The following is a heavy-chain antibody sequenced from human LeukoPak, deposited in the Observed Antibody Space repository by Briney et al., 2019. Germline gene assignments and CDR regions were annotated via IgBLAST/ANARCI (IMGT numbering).Heavy chain of an antibody. CDR2: IFYSGST. Sequence: SETLSLTCTVSGGSIYSDNYYWSWIRQPPGKGLECIGYIFYSGSTYYNPSLKSRLSISVDTSKNQFSLKLNSVTAADTAVYYCARGDHDYSNSNWFDPWGQGTLVTVSS. CDR1: GGSIYSDNYY. CDR3: ARGDHDYSNSNWFDP. J-gene: IGHJ5*02. D-gene: IGHD4-11*01. V-gene: IGHV4-30-4*01.